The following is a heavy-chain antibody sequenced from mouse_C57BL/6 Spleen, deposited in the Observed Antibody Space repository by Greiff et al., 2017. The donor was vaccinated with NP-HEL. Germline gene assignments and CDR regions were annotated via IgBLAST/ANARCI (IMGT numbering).Heavy chain of an antibody. D-gene: IGHD2-4*01. CDR2: INPSSGYT. CDR1: GYTFTSYW. Sequence: QVQLQQSGAELAKPGASVKLSCKASGYTFTSYWMHWVKQRPGQGLEWIEYINPSSGYTKYNQKFKDKATLTADKSSSTAYMQLSSLTYEDSAVYYCARGDYDYDVWFAYWGQGTLVTVSA. J-gene: IGHJ3*01. CDR3: ARGDYDYDVWFAY. V-gene: IGHV1-7*01.